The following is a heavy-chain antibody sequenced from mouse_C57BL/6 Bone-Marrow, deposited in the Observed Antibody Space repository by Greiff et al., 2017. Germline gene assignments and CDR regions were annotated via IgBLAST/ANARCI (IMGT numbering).Heavy chain of an antibody. CDR1: GYTFTSYG. D-gene: IGHD4-1*01. CDR3: ARRKTGTPWYFDG. CDR2: IYPRSGNT. V-gene: IGHV1-81*01. J-gene: IGHJ1*03. Sequence: QVQLQQSGAELARPGASVKLSCKASGYTFTSYGISWVKQRTGQGLEWIGEIYPRSGNTYYNEKFKGKATLTADKSSSTAYMELRSLTSEDSAVYFCARRKTGTPWYFDGWGTGTTVTVSS.